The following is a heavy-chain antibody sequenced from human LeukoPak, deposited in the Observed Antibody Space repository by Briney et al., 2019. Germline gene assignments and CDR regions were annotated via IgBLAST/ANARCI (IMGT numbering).Heavy chain of an antibody. J-gene: IGHJ6*03. Sequence: GGSLRLSCAASGFTFSNYWMTWVRQAPGKGLEWVANIKQYGSEKYYVDSVKGRFTISRDNAKKSLYLQMNSLRAEDTAVYYRARDREGYQLPQMRYYKYMDVWGKGTTVTISS. CDR2: IKQYGSEK. CDR3: ARDREGYQLPQMRYYKYMDV. CDR1: GFTFSNYW. D-gene: IGHD2-2*01. V-gene: IGHV3-7*01.